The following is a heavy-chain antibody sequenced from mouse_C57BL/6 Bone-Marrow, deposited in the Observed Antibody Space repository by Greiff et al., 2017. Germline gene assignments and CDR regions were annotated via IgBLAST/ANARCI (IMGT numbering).Heavy chain of an antibody. CDR1: GYTFTSYW. V-gene: IGHV1-69*01. J-gene: IGHJ3*01. Sequence: QVQLQQPGAELVMPGASVKLSCKASGYTFTSYWMHWVKQRPGQGLEWIGEIDPSDSYTNYNQKFKGKSTLTVDKSSSTAYMQLSSLTSEDSAVYYCAREGYDSSSAWFAYWGQGTLVTVSA. D-gene: IGHD2-12*01. CDR2: IDPSDSYT. CDR3: AREGYDSSSAWFAY.